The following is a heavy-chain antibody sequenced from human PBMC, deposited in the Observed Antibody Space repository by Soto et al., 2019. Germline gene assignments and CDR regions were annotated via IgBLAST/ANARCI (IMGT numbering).Heavy chain of an antibody. D-gene: IGHD3-22*01. J-gene: IGHJ6*02. Sequence: SETLSLTCTVSGGSITSGGYCWTWIRQHPVKGLEWMGHIYYSGSTSYNPSLKSRVTISVDTSKNQFSLKLSSVTAADTAVYYCARRLYYDSSGFEGGGMDVWGQGTTVTVSS. V-gene: IGHV4-31*03. CDR2: IYYSGST. CDR3: ARRLYYDSSGFEGGGMDV. CDR1: GGSITSGGYC.